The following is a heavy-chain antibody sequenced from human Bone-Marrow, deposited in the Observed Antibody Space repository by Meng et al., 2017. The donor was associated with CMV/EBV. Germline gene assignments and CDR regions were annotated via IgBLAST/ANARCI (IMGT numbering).Heavy chain of an antibody. CDR2: ISGSGGST. Sequence: LSLTCAASGFTFSSYAMSWVRQAPGKGLEWVSAISGSGGSTYYADSVKGRFTISRDNSKNTLYLQMNSLRAEDTAVYYCAKDRGDGRFLEWLPNWFDPWGQGTLVTVSS. CDR1: GFTFSSYA. CDR3: AKDRGDGRFLEWLPNWFDP. J-gene: IGHJ5*02. D-gene: IGHD3-3*01. V-gene: IGHV3-23*01.